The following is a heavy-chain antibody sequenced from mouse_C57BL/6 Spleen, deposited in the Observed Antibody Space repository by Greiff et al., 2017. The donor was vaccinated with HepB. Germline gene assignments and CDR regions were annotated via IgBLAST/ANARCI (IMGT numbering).Heavy chain of an antibody. J-gene: IGHJ3*01. Sequence: VQLQQPGAELVKPGASVKMSCKASGYTFTSYWITWVKQRPGQGLEWIGDIYPGSGSTNYNEKFKSKATLTVDTSSSTAYMQLSSLTSEDSAVYYCARNLHYYGSSYGAYWGQGTLVTVSA. CDR1: GYTFTSYW. CDR3: ARNLHYYGSSYGAY. CDR2: IYPGSGST. D-gene: IGHD1-1*01. V-gene: IGHV1-55*01.